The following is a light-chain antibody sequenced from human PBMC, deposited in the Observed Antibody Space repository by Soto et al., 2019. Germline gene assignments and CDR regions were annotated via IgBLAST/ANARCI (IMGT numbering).Light chain of an antibody. J-gene: IGKJ1*01. CDR1: QSISSW. V-gene: IGKV1-5*01. CDR3: QHYRRNTWS. Sequence: DIQMTQSPSTLSASVGDRVTITCRASQSISSWLAWYQQKPGKAPKLLIYDASSLESGVPSRFSGSGSATEFTLTITTLQPDDFATYFCQHYRRNTWSFGPGTKVDIK. CDR2: DAS.